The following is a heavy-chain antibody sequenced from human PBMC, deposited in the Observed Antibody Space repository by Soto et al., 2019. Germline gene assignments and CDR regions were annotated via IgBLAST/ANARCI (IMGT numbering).Heavy chain of an antibody. J-gene: IGHJ4*02. CDR3: ARGFYCDSSGYFFSPFDY. CDR1: GFIVSSYY. CDR2: IYSAGTT. V-gene: IGHV3-53*01. Sequence: GGSLRLSCAASGFIVSSYYMTWVRQAPGKGLEWVSVIYSAGTTSYADSVKGRFTISRDNSKNTLYLLMNSLRAEDTAVYYCARGFYCDSSGYFFSPFDYWGQGTLVTVSS. D-gene: IGHD3-22*01.